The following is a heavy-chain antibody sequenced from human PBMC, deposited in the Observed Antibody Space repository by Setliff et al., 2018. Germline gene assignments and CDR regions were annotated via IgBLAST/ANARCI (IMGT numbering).Heavy chain of an antibody. J-gene: IGHJ4*02. CDR3: TRNTPDDY. Sequence: PGGSLRLSCAASGFSFSYFYMSWVRQAPGKGLECVGRIKREVDGGTTDYAAPVKGRFSISRDDSKNTLYLQMNNLKTEDTAVYYCTRNTPDDYWGQGTLVTVSS. V-gene: IGHV3-15*01. CDR1: GFSFSYFY. CDR2: IKREVDGGTT.